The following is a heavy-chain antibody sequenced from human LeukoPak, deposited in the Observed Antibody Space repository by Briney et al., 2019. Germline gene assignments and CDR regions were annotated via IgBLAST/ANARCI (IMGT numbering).Heavy chain of an antibody. V-gene: IGHV3-23*01. CDR2: ISGSGGST. Sequence: GGSLRLSCAASGFTFGSYAMSWVRQAPGKGLEWVSAISGSGGSTYYADSVKGRFTISRDNSKNTLYLQMNSLRAEDTAVYYCAKGLDRITIFGVVSDYWGQGTLVTVSS. J-gene: IGHJ4*02. CDR1: GFTFGSYA. CDR3: AKGLDRITIFGVVSDY. D-gene: IGHD3-3*01.